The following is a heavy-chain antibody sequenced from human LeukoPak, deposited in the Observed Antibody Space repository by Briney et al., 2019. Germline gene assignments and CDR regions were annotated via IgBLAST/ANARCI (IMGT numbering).Heavy chain of an antibody. CDR2: ISGSGGNT. Sequence: GGSLRLSCTTSGFTFSSYAMSWVRQAPGKGLEWVSSISGSGGNTYYADSVKGRFTISRDNSKNRLFLQMNSLRAEDTAVYYCAKISTVTTNFDYWGQGTLVTVSS. CDR1: GFTFSSYA. V-gene: IGHV3-23*01. D-gene: IGHD4-17*01. J-gene: IGHJ4*02. CDR3: AKISTVTTNFDY.